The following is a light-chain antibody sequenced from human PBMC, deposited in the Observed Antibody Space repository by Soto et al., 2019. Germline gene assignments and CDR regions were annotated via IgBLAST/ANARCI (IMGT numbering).Light chain of an antibody. CDR2: EVS. Sequence: QSALTQPASVSGSPGHSITISCTGTSSDAGGYNYVSWYQQHPGKAPKLMIYEVSNRPSGVSNRFSGSKSGNTASLTISGLQAEDEADYYCSSYTSSSTYNYVFGTGTKVTVL. V-gene: IGLV2-14*01. CDR1: SSDAGGYNY. CDR3: SSYTSSSTYNYV. J-gene: IGLJ1*01.